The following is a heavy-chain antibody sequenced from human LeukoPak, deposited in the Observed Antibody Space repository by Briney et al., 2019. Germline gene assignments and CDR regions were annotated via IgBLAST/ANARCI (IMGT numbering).Heavy chain of an antibody. D-gene: IGHD2-2*01. V-gene: IGHV5-51*01. CDR2: IYPCDSDT. Sequence: GESLKISCKGSGYSFTSYWIGWGRQMPGEGLEWRGIIYPCDSDTRYSPSFQGQVTISADKSISTAYLQWSNLKASDSAMYYCARRRLSSPYAFDIWGQGTMVTVSS. CDR1: GYSFTSYW. CDR3: ARRRLSSPYAFDI. J-gene: IGHJ3*02.